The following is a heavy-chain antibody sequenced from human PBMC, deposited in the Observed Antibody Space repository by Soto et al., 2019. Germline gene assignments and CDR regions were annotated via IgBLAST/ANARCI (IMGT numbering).Heavy chain of an antibody. CDR2: ISWNSGSI. V-gene: IGHV3-9*01. Sequence: SLRLSCAASGFTFDDYAMHWVRQAPGKGLEWVSGISWNSGSIGYADSVKGRFTISRDNAKNSLYLQMNSLRAEDTALYYCAKGSVVVITRGCLDYWGQGTLVTVSS. CDR1: GFTFDDYA. J-gene: IGHJ4*02. D-gene: IGHD3-22*01. CDR3: AKGSVVVITRGCLDY.